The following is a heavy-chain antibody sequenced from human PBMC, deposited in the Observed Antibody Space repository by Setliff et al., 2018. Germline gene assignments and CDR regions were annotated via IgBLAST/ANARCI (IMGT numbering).Heavy chain of an antibody. J-gene: IGHJ3*02. CDR3: ATPGRDDLDSPFEPFDI. CDR1: GASINSGHY. V-gene: IGHV4-38-2*01. D-gene: IGHD3-3*01. Sequence: SETLSLTCAVSGASINSGHYWGWIRQPPGKGLEWIATIYHRGRKYYNPSLQSRVSVSLDTSKNHFSLRLTSMTAADTAVYYCATPGRDDLDSPFEPFDIWGRGTMVTVS. CDR2: IYHRGRK.